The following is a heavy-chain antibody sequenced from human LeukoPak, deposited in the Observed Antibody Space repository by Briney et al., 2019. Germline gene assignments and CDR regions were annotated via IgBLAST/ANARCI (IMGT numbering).Heavy chain of an antibody. CDR3: ARGDASGWSY. CDR2: ISGSGSII. Sequence: GGSLRPSCAASGFTFSGYSMNWVRQAPGKGLVWLSYISGSGSIIYYAGSVKGRFTISRDNAKNSLYLQMNSLRDEDTAVYYCARGDASGWSYWGQGTLVTVSS. CDR1: GFTFSGYS. D-gene: IGHD6-19*01. V-gene: IGHV3-48*02. J-gene: IGHJ4*02.